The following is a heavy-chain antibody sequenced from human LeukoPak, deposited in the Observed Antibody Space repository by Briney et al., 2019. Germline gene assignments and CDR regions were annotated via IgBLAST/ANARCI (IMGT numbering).Heavy chain of an antibody. CDR2: IHYSGST. V-gene: IGHV4-39*07. J-gene: IGHJ5*02. CDR3: AREGEYSSSNWFDP. D-gene: IGHD6-6*01. Sequence: SETLSLTCTVSGGSISSSSYYWGWIRQPPGKGLEWIGSIHYSGSTYYNPSLKSRVTISVDTSKNQFSLKLSSVTAADTAVYYCAREGEYSSSNWFDPWGQGTLVTVSS. CDR1: GGSISSSSYY.